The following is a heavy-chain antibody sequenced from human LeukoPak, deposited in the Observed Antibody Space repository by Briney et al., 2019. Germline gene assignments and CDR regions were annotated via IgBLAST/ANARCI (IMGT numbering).Heavy chain of an antibody. CDR3: ARLVVVVAATPNDAFDI. D-gene: IGHD2-15*01. CDR1: GGSISSSSYY. J-gene: IGHJ3*02. CDR2: IYYSGST. Sequence: PSETLSLTCTVSGGSISSSSYYWGWIRQPPGKGLEWIGSIYYSGSTYYNPSLKSRVTISVDTSKNQFSLKLSSVTAADTAVYYCARLVVVVAATPNDAFDIWGQGTMVTVSS. V-gene: IGHV4-39*01.